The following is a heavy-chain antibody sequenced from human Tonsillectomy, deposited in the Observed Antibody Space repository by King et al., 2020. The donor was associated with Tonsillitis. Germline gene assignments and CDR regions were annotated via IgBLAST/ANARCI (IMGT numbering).Heavy chain of an antibody. CDR3: ARDRSGSGSYYSPFDY. CDR1: GGSISSGGYY. V-gene: IGHV4-61*02. D-gene: IGHD3-10*01. CDR2: MYTSGST. Sequence: QLQESGLGLVKPSQTLSLTCTVSGGSISSGGYYWSWIRQPAGEGLEWIGRMYTSGSTNHNPSLKSRVTMSVDTSKNQFSLKLDSVTAADTAVYYCARDRSGSGSYYSPFDYWGQGTLVTVSS. J-gene: IGHJ4*02.